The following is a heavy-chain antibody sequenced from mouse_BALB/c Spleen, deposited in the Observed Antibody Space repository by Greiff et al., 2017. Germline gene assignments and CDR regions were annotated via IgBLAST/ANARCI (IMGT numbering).Heavy chain of an antibody. CDR3: VVATDYAMDY. V-gene: IGHV5-6-4*01. Sequence: EVQLVESGGGLVKPGGSLKLSCAASGFTFSSYTMSWVRQTPEKRLEWVATISSGGSYTYYPDSVKGRFTISRDNAKNTLYLQMSSLKSEDTAMYYSVVATDYAMDYWGQGTSVTVSS. CDR2: ISSGGSYT. CDR1: GFTFSSYT. D-gene: IGHD1-1*01. J-gene: IGHJ4*01.